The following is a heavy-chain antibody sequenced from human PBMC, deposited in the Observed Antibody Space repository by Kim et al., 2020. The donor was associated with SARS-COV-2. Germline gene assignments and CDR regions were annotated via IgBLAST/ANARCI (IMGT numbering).Heavy chain of an antibody. CDR1: GGSIDGGNYY. J-gene: IGHJ5*02. CDR3: VREVVVAATGWFDA. D-gene: IGHD2-15*01. CDR2: IYTRRTT. Sequence: SETLSLTCTVSGGSIDGGNYYWTWIRQPPGKGLEWIGRIYTRRTTDYNPSLKGRVTISLDRSKNQFSLKLTSMTAADTAVYYCVREVVVAATGWFDAWGQGTLVTVSS. V-gene: IGHV4-61*02.